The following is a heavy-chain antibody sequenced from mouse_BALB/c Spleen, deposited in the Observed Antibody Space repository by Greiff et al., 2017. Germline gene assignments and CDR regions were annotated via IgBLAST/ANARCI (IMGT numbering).Heavy chain of an antibody. Sequence: VQLQQSGPGLVAPSQSLSITCTVSGFSLTSYGVHWVRQPPGKGLEWLGVIWAGGSTNYNSALMSRLSISKDNSKSQVFLKMNSLQTDDTAMYYCAREAPRFAYWGQGTLVTVSA. J-gene: IGHJ3*01. CDR1: GFSLTSYG. CDR3: AREAPRFAY. V-gene: IGHV2-9*02. CDR2: IWAGGST.